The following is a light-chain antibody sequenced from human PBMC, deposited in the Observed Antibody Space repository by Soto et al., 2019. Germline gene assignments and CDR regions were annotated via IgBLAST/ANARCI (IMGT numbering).Light chain of an antibody. Sequence: QSALTQPASVSGSPGQSLTISCTGSSSDLGVYDYVSWFQQHPGKAPKLMIYEVNNRPSGVSNRFSGSKSGNTASLTISGLQAEDEADYYCSSFTSSSTWVFGGGTKLTVL. CDR1: SSDLGVYDY. J-gene: IGLJ3*02. CDR3: SSFTSSSTWV. V-gene: IGLV2-14*01. CDR2: EVN.